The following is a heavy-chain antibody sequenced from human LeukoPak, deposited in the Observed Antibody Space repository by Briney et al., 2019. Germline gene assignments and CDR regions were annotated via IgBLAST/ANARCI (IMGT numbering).Heavy chain of an antibody. CDR3: ARLRYNWNYGTMDY. Sequence: SETLSITCTVSGGSISSNSYYWGWIRQPPGKGLEWIGSIFYSGSSYSNPSLKSRVTISVDTSKNQFSLNLSSVTAADTSVYYCARLRYNWNYGTMDYWGQGTLVTVSS. CDR1: GGSISSNSYY. V-gene: IGHV4-39*01. J-gene: IGHJ4*02. CDR2: IFYSGSS. D-gene: IGHD1-7*01.